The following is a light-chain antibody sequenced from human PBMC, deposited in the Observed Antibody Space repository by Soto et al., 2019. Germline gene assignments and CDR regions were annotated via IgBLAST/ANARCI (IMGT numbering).Light chain of an antibody. CDR1: SGDIGSYNR. Sequence: QSVLTQPASVSGSPGQSITISCTGTSGDIGSYNRVSWYQQHPGKAPKLIIYEVTDRPSGVSNRFSGSKSGNTASLTISGLQAEDEAEYYCSSYTSDDVRYVFGTGTKLTVL. CDR2: EVT. J-gene: IGLJ1*01. CDR3: SSYTSDDVRYV. V-gene: IGLV2-14*01.